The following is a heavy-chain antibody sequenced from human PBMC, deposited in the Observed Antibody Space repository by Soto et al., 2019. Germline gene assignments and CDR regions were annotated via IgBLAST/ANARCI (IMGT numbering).Heavy chain of an antibody. D-gene: IGHD4-4*01. CDR3: APQHYSNSHLTYYGMDV. CDR1: GGSFSGYY. J-gene: IGHJ6*02. Sequence: SLTCAVYGGSFSGYYWSWIRQPPGKGLEWIGEINHSGSTNYNPSLKSRVTISVDTSKNQFSLKLSSVTAADTAVYYCAPQHYSNSHLTYYGMDVWGQGTTVTVSS. CDR2: INHSGST. V-gene: IGHV4-34*01.